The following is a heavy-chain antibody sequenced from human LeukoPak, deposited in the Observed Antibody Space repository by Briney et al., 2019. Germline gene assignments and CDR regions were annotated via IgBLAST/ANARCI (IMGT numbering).Heavy chain of an antibody. Sequence: GGSLRLSCAASGFIFSRYTINWVRQAPGKGLEWVSSIWSDSADIHYADSVKGRFTISRDNAKNSLYLQMNSLRAEDSAVYYCARDFFHSDISRPFDYWGQGTLVTVSS. CDR2: IWSDSADI. D-gene: IGHD3-3*02. CDR3: ARDFFHSDISRPFDY. J-gene: IGHJ4*02. CDR1: GFIFSRYT. V-gene: IGHV3-21*01.